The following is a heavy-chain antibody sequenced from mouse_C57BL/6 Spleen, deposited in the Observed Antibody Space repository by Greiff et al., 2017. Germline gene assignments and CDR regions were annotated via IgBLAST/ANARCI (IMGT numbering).Heavy chain of an antibody. V-gene: IGHV1-52*01. CDR1: GYTFTSYW. Sequence: QVQLQQPGAELVRPGSSVKLSCKASGYTFTSYWMHWVKQRPIQGLEGIGNIDPSDSETHYNQKFKDKATLTVDKSSSTAYMQLSSLTSEDSAVYYCAREGDWYFDVWGTGTTVTVSS. CDR3: AREGDWYFDV. J-gene: IGHJ1*03. CDR2: IDPSDSET.